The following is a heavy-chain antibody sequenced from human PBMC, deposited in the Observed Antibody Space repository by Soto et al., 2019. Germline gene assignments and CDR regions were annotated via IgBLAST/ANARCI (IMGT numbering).Heavy chain of an antibody. CDR3: ARGGVGVVVVPPPLNWFDP. Sequence: ASVKVSCKASGYTFTSYGISWGRQAPGQGLEWMGWISAYNGNTNYAQKLQGRVIMTTDTSTSTAYMELRSLRSDDTAVYYCARGGVGVVVVPPPLNWFDPWGQGTLVTVSS. V-gene: IGHV1-18*01. J-gene: IGHJ5*02. CDR1: GYTFTSYG. CDR2: ISAYNGNT. D-gene: IGHD2-15*01.